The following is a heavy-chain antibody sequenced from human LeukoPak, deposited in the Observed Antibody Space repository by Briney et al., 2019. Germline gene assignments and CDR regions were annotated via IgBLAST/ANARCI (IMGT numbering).Heavy chain of an antibody. D-gene: IGHD3-22*01. J-gene: IGHJ4*02. CDR1: GGSISSGGYY. CDR3: ATNYYYDSSGYSI. CDR2: IYYSGST. V-gene: IGHV4-31*03. Sequence: SETLSLTCTVSGGSISSGGYYWSWIRQHPGKGPEWIGYIYYSGSTYYNPSLKSRVTISVDTSKNQFSLKLSSVTAADTAVYYCATNYYYDSSGYSIWGQGTLVTVSS.